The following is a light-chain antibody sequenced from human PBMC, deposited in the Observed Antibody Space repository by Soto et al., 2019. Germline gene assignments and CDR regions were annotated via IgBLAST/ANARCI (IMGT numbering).Light chain of an antibody. CDR1: QSVSSSY. Sequence: EIVLTQSPGTLSLSPGERATISCRASQSVSSSYLAWYQPKPGQAPRLLIYGASSRATGIPDRFSGSGSGTDFTLTISRLETEDFAVYYCQQYGSSPQYTFGQGTKLEIK. CDR3: QQYGSSPQYT. V-gene: IGKV3-20*01. J-gene: IGKJ2*01. CDR2: GAS.